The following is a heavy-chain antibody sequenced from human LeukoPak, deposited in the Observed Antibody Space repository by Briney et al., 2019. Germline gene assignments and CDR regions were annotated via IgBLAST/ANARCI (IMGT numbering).Heavy chain of an antibody. J-gene: IGHJ5*02. CDR1: GGSISSSSYY. CDR3: ARVIITMVRGALLFDP. D-gene: IGHD3-10*01. Sequence: SETLSLTCTVSGGSISSSSYYWGWIRQPPGKGLEWIGGIYYSGSTYYNPSLKSRVTISVDTSKNQFSLKLSSVTAADTAVYYCARVIITMVRGALLFDPWGQGTLVTVSS. V-gene: IGHV4-39*07. CDR2: IYYSGST.